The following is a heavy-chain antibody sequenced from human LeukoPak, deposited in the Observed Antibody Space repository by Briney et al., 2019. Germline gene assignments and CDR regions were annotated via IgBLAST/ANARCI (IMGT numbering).Heavy chain of an antibody. J-gene: IGHJ4*02. Sequence: GGSLRLSCAASGFTFDDYAMHWVRQAPGKGLEWVSLISGDGGSTYYADSVKGRFTISRDNSKNSLYLQMNSLRAEDTAVYYCARDFTHYYDSSGYHGDYWGQGTLVTVSS. CDR1: GFTFDDYA. CDR3: ARDFTHYYDSSGYHGDY. CDR2: ISGDGGST. V-gene: IGHV3-43*02. D-gene: IGHD3-22*01.